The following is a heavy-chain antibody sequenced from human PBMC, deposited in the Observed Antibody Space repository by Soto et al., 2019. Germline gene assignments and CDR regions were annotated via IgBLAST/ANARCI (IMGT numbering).Heavy chain of an antibody. CDR2: IHDSGTT. Sequence: QVQLQESGPGLVKPSQTLSLTCTVSGASIGSGNYHWSWVRQPPGKGLEWIGHIHDSGTTSYNPSLWSRVSISADTSKYQFSLKLSSLTAADTAVYYCEGYGGYWGQGALVTVSS. V-gene: IGHV4-30-4*01. CDR3: EGYGGY. D-gene: IGHD5-18*01. J-gene: IGHJ4*02. CDR1: GASIGSGNYH.